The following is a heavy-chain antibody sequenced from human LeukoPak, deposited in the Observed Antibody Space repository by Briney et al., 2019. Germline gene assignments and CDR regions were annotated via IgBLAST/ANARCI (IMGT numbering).Heavy chain of an antibody. CDR3: ARVPLGYDILTGLYGFDC. V-gene: IGHV3-74*01. CDR2: IKSDGNST. CDR1: GFTFSSYW. J-gene: IGHJ4*02. D-gene: IGHD3-9*01. Sequence: PGGSLRLSCAASGFTFSSYWMHWVRQAPGQGLVWVSHIKSDGNSTSYADSVKGRFTISRDNARNTLYLQMNSLRVEDTAVYYCARVPLGYDILTGLYGFDCWGQGTLVTVSS.